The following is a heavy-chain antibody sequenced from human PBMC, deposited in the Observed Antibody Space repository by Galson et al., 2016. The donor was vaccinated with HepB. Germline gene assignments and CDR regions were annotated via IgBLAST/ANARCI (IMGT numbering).Heavy chain of an antibody. CDR2: ISGDSGDT. V-gene: IGHV3-11*03. D-gene: IGHD3-16*01. J-gene: IGHJ4*02. CDR3: ARTDAC. Sequence: SLRLSCAVSGFTFGDFYMSWIRQAPGKGLEWISYISGDSGDTNYADSVQGRFTVSRDNAENSLYLQMNSLRDEDTAVYFCARTDACWGQGTLVTVSS. CDR1: GFTFGDFY.